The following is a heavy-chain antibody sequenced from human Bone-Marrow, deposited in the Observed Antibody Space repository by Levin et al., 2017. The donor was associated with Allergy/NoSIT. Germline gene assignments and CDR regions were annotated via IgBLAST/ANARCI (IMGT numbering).Heavy chain of an antibody. J-gene: IGHJ5*01. Sequence: PGGSLRLSCAASGFNFNDYYMSWIRQAPGKGLEWVSYISGSRTYTNYADSVKGRFTISRDNAKNSLYLQMNSLRAEDTAVYYCAREEHRLRYFDWCGQGTLVTVSS. CDR1: GFNFNDYY. CDR2: ISGSRTYT. CDR3: AREEHRLRYFDW. D-gene: IGHD3-9*01. V-gene: IGHV3-11*05.